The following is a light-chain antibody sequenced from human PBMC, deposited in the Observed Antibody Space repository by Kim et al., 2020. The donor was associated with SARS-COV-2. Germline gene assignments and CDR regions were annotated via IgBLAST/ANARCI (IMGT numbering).Light chain of an antibody. Sequence: SYELTQPPSVSVAPGKTARITCGGNNIGSKSVHWYQQKPGQAPVLVIYYDSDRPSGIPERFSGSNSGNTATLTISRVEAGDEADYYCQVWDSSSDQQRFGGGTQLTVL. J-gene: IGLJ7*01. CDR2: YDS. V-gene: IGLV3-21*04. CDR3: QVWDSSSDQQR. CDR1: NIGSKS.